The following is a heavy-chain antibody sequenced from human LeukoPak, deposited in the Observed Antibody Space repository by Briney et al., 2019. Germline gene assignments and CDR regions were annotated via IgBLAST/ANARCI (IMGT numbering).Heavy chain of an antibody. D-gene: IGHD3-22*01. CDR1: GFTFSSYA. V-gene: IGHV3-30*01. J-gene: IGHJ5*02. CDR3: ARGGVSSGYYYSSWFDP. CDR2: ISYDGSSK. Sequence: GRSLRLSCAASGFTFSSYAMHWVRQAPGKGLEWVAVISYDGSSKYYADSVKGRFTISRDNSKNTLYLQMNSLRAEDTAVYYCARGGVSSGYYYSSWFDPWGQGTLVTVSS.